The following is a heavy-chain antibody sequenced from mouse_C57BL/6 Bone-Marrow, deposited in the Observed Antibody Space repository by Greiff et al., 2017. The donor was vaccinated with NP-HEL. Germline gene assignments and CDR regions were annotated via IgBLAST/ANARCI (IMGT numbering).Heavy chain of an antibody. J-gene: IGHJ1*03. V-gene: IGHV1-82*01. Sequence: QVQLQQSGPELVKPGASVKISCKASGYAFSSSWMNWVKQRPGKGLEWIGRIYPGDGDTNYNGKFKGKATLTADKSSSTAYMQLSSLTSEDSAVYFCARRDDCWYFDVWGTGTTVTVSS. CDR1: GYAFSSSW. D-gene: IGHD2-4*01. CDR2: IYPGDGDT. CDR3: ARRDDCWYFDV.